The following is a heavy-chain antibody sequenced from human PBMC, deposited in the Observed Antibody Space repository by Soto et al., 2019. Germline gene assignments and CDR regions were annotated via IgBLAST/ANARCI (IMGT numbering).Heavy chain of an antibody. CDR3: ARLKGAPNSYYYYGMDV. CDR1: GVSISSSTYY. V-gene: IGHV4-39*01. CDR2: IHYSGSA. J-gene: IGHJ6*02. Sequence: LSLTCTVSGVSISSSTYYWGWIRQPPGKGLECIGSIHYSGSASNNPSLKRRVTISLDTSKNQVSLRLSSVTAADTAVYYCARLKGAPNSYYYYGMDVWGQGTTVTVSS.